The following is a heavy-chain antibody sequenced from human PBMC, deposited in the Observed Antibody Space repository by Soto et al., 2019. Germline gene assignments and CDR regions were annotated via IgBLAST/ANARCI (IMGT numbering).Heavy chain of an antibody. Sequence: SETLSLTCPVSGGSIISYYWSWIRQPPGKGLEWIGYIYYSGSTNYNPSLKSRVTISVDTSKNQFSLKLSSVTAADTAVYYCARLTTGWNWFDPWGQGTLVTVSS. CDR3: ARLTTGWNWFDP. CDR2: IYYSGST. J-gene: IGHJ5*02. CDR1: GGSIISYY. V-gene: IGHV4-59*01. D-gene: IGHD4-17*01.